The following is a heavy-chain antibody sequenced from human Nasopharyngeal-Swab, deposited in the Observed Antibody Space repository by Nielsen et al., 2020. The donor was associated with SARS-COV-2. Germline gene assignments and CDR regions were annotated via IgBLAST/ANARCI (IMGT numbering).Heavy chain of an antibody. CDR2: IYYSGST. V-gene: IGHV4-39*01. Sequence: WMRQPPGKGLEWIGSIYYSGSTYYNPSLKRRVTISVDTSKNQLSLKLSSVTAADTAVYYCAPYGSGSYGVYWGQGTLVTVSS. J-gene: IGHJ4*02. CDR3: APYGSGSYGVY. D-gene: IGHD3-10*01.